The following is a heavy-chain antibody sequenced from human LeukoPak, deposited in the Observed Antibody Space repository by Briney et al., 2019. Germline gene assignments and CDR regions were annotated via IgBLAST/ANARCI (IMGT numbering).Heavy chain of an antibody. V-gene: IGHV1-69*13. Sequence: SVKVSCKASGGTFSSYAISWVRQAPGQGLEWMGGIIPIFGTANYAQKFQGRVTITADESTGTAYMELSSLRSEDTAVYYCARGRGIAAAGESDYWGQGTLVTVSS. D-gene: IGHD6-13*01. CDR2: IIPIFGTA. CDR3: ARGRGIAAAGESDY. CDR1: GGTFSSYA. J-gene: IGHJ4*02.